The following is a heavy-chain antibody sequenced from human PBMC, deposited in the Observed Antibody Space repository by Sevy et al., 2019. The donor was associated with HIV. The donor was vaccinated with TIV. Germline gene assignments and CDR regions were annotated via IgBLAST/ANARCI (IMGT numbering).Heavy chain of an antibody. J-gene: IGHJ4*02. V-gene: IGHV3-30*04. CDR3: ARDAGYTSKFHPLH. CDR2: ISSTDNFE. CDR1: GFRLNTYA. Sequence: GGSLRLSCSASGFRLNTYAMHWVRQAPGKGLEWVSVISSTDNFESYAASVKGRFTISKDNSKNTVSLQMNSLRPEDTAMYYCARDAGYTSKFHPLHWGQGTLVTVSS. D-gene: IGHD5-12*01.